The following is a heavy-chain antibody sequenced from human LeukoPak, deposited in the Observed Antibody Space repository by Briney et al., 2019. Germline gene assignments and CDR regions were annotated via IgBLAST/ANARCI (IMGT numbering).Heavy chain of an antibody. CDR2: IYYSGST. J-gene: IGHJ4*02. D-gene: IGHD3-10*01. CDR1: GGSISTYY. V-gene: IGHV4-59*01. Sequence: SETLSLTCTVSGGSISTYYWSWIRQHPGKGLEWIGYIYYSGSTNYNPSLKSRVTISVDTSKNQFSLKLSSVTAADTAVYYCARGGVIWTFDYWGQGILVTVSS. CDR3: ARGGVIWTFDY.